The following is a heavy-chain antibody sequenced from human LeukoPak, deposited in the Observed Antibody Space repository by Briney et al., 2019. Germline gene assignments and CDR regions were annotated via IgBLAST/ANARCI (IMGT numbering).Heavy chain of an antibody. CDR3: ARAGMTTVTTGDY. CDR2: MNPNSGNT. CDR1: GGTFSSYA. D-gene: IGHD4-17*01. J-gene: IGHJ4*02. V-gene: IGHV1-8*03. Sequence: ASVKVSCKASGGTFSSYAINWVRQATGQGLEWMGWMNPNSGNTGYAQKFQGRVTITRNTSISTAYMELSSLRSEDTAVYYCARAGMTTVTTGDYWGQGTLVTVSS.